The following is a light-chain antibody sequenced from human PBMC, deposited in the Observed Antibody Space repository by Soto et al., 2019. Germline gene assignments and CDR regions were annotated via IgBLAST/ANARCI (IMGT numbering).Light chain of an antibody. Sequence: DIQMTHSPSSLSASVRCRLNITCRASQGIRNDLGWYQKKKGKAPKLLIYAASSLQSGVPSRLSGSGYGTDFTITISSMQTEDFETYYCQQSYSTPRTFGQGTKVDIK. V-gene: IGKV1-39*01. CDR3: QQSYSTPRT. CDR1: QGIRND. CDR2: AAS. J-gene: IGKJ1*01.